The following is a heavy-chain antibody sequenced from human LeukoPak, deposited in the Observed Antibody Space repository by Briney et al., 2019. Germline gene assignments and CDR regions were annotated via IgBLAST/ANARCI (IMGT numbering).Heavy chain of an antibody. V-gene: IGHV4-39*01. CDR1: GGSISSSSYY. Sequence: SETLSLTCTVSGGSISSSSYYWGWIRQPPGKGLEWIGSIYYSGSTYYNPSLKSRVTISVDTSKNQFSLKLSSVTAADTAVYYCARVYATKHTTPYWYFDLWGRGTLVTVSS. CDR2: IYYSGST. CDR3: ARVYATKHTTPYWYFDL. J-gene: IGHJ2*01. D-gene: IGHD2-15*01.